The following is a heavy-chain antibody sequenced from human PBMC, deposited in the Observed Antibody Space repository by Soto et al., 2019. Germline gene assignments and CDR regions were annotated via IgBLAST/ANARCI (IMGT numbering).Heavy chain of an antibody. CDR2: INHSGST. V-gene: IGHV4-34*01. D-gene: IGHD3-10*01. CDR1: GGSFSGYY. J-gene: IGHJ5*02. CDR3: ASAHPPFYGSGSYSPFDP. Sequence: SETLSLTCAVYGGSFSGYYWSWIRQPPGKGLEWIGEINHSGSTNYNPSLKSRVTISVDTSKNQFSLKLSSVTAADTAVYYCASAHPPFYGSGSYSPFDPWGQGTLVTVSS.